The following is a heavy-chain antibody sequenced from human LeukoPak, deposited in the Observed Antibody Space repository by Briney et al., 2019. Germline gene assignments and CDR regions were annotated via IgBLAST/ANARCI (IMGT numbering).Heavy chain of an antibody. Sequence: ASVKVSCKASGYTFTSYYMHWVRQAPGQGLEWMGIINPSGGSTSYAQKFQGRVTMTRDTSTSTVYMELSSLRSEDTAVYYCARGSSMNYYYYYMDVWGKGTTVTVSS. CDR1: GYTFTSYY. CDR3: ARGSSMNYYYYYMDV. J-gene: IGHJ6*03. D-gene: IGHD2/OR15-2a*01. V-gene: IGHV1-46*01. CDR2: INPSGGST.